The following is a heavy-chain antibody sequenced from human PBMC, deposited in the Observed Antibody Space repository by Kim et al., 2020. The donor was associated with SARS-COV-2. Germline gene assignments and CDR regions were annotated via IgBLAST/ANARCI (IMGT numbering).Heavy chain of an antibody. CDR3: ARPYYYDSSGYYRDAFDI. CDR2: IYYSGST. J-gene: IGHJ3*02. D-gene: IGHD3-22*01. CDR1: GGSISSSSYY. Sequence: SQTLSLTCTVSGGSISSSSYYWGWIRQPPGKGLEWIGSIYYSGSTYYNPSLKSRVTISVDTSKNQFSLKLSSVTAADTAVYYCARPYYYDSSGYYRDAFDIWGPGTMVTVSS. V-gene: IGHV4-39*07.